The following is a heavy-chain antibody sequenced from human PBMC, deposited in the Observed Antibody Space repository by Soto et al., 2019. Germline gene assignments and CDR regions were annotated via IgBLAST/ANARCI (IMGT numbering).Heavy chain of an antibody. J-gene: IGHJ4*02. D-gene: IGHD2-15*01. CDR2: ISGSDGKT. CDR3: ARWSYLDY. CDR1: GFSFSSYA. V-gene: IGHV3-23*01. Sequence: EVQLLESGGGLVQPGGSLRLSCAASGFSFSSYAMSWLRQARGKGLEWVSTISGSDGKTFYADSVKGRFSISRDTSDNMLYLHMNSLRADDTAVYYCARWSYLDYWGQGARVTVSS.